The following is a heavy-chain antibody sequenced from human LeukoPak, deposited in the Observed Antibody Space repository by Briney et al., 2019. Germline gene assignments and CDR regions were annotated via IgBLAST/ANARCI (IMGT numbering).Heavy chain of an antibody. V-gene: IGHV1-2*02. CDR2: INPNSGGT. D-gene: IGHD2-2*01. CDR3: ARARPAAISFYTY. CDR1: GYTFTGYC. Sequence: ASVKVSCKASGYTFTGYCMHWVRQAPGQGLEWMGWINPNSGGTNYAQKFQGRVTMTRDTSISTAYMELSRLRSDDTAVYYCARARPAAISFYTYWGQGTLVTVSS. J-gene: IGHJ4*02.